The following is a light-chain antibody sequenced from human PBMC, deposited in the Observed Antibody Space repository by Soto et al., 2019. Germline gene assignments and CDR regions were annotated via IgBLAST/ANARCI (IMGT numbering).Light chain of an antibody. CDR2: GAS. Sequence: IVLTQSPGTLSLSPGERATLSCGASQSVTKNFLAWYQQKPGQAPRLLIYGASSRSTGVPDRFSGSGSGTDFALTISRLEPGDFAVYYCHQYGNPLFTFGPGTKVDIK. V-gene: IGKV3-20*01. J-gene: IGKJ3*01. CDR1: QSVTKNF. CDR3: HQYGNPLFT.